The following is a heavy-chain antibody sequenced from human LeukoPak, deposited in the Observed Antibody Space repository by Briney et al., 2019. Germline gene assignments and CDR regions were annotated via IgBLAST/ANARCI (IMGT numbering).Heavy chain of an antibody. CDR3: ATGTSGSYYVGIVRPIDY. J-gene: IGHJ4*02. D-gene: IGHD1-26*01. Sequence: ASVTVSFKFSVYTLTQLPIHGVRQAPGKGREGVGGFDPEDGVTVYAQMFQGRVTMTDATSSDTASMELSSLRSEDTAVYYCATGTSGSYYVGIVRPIDYWGEGTLVTVSS. CDR2: FDPEDGVT. V-gene: IGHV1-24*01. CDR1: VYTLTQLP.